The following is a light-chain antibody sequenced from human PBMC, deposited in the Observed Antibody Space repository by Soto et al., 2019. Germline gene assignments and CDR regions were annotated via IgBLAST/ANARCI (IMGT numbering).Light chain of an antibody. CDR3: QQYHNWPPIT. Sequence: EIVLTQSPGTLSLSPGERATLSCRASQSVSSHLAWYQYKPGQAPRLLIYGASTRASGIPARFSGSGSETDFTLTISSLQSEDSAVYYCQQYHNWPPITFGQGTRLEIK. J-gene: IGKJ5*01. CDR2: GAS. V-gene: IGKV3-15*01. CDR1: QSVSSH.